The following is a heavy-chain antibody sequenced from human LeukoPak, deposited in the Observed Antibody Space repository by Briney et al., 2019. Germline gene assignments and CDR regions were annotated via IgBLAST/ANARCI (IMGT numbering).Heavy chain of an antibody. D-gene: IGHD3-3*01. V-gene: IGHV3-23*01. J-gene: IGHJ6*02. CDR2: ISSRGDST. CDR3: ARVLGYYPWTYGMDV. CDR1: GFTFSNYA. Sequence: PGGSLRLSCAASGFTFSNYAMSWVRQVPGRGLEWVSTISSRGDSTYDADSVKGRFIISRDNAKNSLYLQMNSLRAEDTAVYYCARVLGYYPWTYGMDVWGQGTTVTVSS.